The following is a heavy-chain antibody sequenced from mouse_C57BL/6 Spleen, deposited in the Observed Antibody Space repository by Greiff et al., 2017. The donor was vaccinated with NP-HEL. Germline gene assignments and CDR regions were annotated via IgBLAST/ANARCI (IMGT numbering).Heavy chain of an antibody. J-gene: IGHJ2*01. CDR2: ISDGGSYT. D-gene: IGHD1-1*01. V-gene: IGHV5-4*01. CDR3: ARVYYGSSYVRYYFDY. Sequence: EVHLVESGGGLVKPGGSLKLSCAASGFTFSSYAMSWVRQTPEKRLEWVATISDGGSYTYYPDNVKGRFTISRDNAKNNLYLQMSHLKSEDTAMYYCARVYYGSSYVRYYFDYWGQGTTLTVSS. CDR1: GFTFSSYA.